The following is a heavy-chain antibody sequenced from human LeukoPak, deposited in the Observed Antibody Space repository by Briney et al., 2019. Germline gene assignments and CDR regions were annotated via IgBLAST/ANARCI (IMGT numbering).Heavy chain of an antibody. CDR3: ARDSRAAAGFDY. CDR2: IYSGGST. CDR1: GFTVSSNY. Sequence: GGSLRLSCAASGFTVSSNYMSWVRQAPGKGLEWVSVIYSGGSTYYADSVKGRFTISRDNSKNTLYLQMNSLRAEDTAAYYCARDSRAAAGFDYWGQGTLVTVSS. D-gene: IGHD6-13*01. V-gene: IGHV3-53*01. J-gene: IGHJ4*02.